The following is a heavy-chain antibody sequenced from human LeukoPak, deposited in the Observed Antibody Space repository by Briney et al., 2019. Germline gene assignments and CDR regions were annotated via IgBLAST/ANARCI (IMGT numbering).Heavy chain of an antibody. CDR1: GGSISSYY. Sequence: SETLSLTCTVSGGSISSYYWSWIRQPPGKGLEWIGYIYYSGSTNYNPSLKSRVTISVETSKNQFSLNLSSVTAADTAVYYCARGRLARSPYFDYWGQGTLVTVSS. V-gene: IGHV4-59*01. CDR2: IYYSGST. CDR3: ARGRLARSPYFDY. J-gene: IGHJ4*02. D-gene: IGHD6-19*01.